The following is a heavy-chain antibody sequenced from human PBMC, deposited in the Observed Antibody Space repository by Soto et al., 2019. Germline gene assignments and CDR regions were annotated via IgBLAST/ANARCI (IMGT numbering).Heavy chain of an antibody. V-gene: IGHV3-33*01. CDR3: AREGGGGLTYDY. CDR2: IWYDGSNK. Sequence: QVQLVESGGGVVQPGGSLRLSCEASGFIFSNHGMHWVRQAPGKGLEWVATIWYDGSNKYYADSVKGRVTISKDEFKSILYLQMNTLRGDDMAVYYCAREGGGGLTYDYWGQGVLVTVSS. D-gene: IGHD3-3*01. J-gene: IGHJ4*02. CDR1: GFIFSNHG.